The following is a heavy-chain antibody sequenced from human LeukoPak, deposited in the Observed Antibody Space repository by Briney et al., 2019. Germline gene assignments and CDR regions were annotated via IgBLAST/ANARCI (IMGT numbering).Heavy chain of an antibody. CDR1: GDSIDSRSYY. J-gene: IGHJ3*02. Sequence: PSETLSLTCTVSGDSIDSRSYYWTWIRQPAGKRAEWIGRIYRSGTTNYNPSLKSRVTISLHTSQNQFSLNLTSVTAADTAVYYCTLESVILTTRGTSDIWGQGTLVTVSS. CDR3: TLESVILTTRGTSDI. D-gene: IGHD3-9*01. CDR2: IYRSGTT. V-gene: IGHV4-61*02.